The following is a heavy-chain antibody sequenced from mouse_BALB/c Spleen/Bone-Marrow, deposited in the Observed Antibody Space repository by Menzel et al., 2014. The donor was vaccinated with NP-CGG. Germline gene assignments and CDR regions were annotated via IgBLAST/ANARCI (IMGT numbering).Heavy chain of an antibody. J-gene: IGHJ4*01. CDR1: GISITAGNYR. CDR2: IYYSGTI. Sequence: EVQLVESGPGLVKPSQTVSLTCTVTGISITAGNYRWSWIRQFPGNKLEWIGFIYYSGTITYNPSLTSRTTITRDTSKNQFFLEMNSLTTEDTATYYCARAYYRYAMDYWGQGTSVTVSS. V-gene: IGHV3-5*02. D-gene: IGHD2-14*01. CDR3: ARAYYRYAMDY.